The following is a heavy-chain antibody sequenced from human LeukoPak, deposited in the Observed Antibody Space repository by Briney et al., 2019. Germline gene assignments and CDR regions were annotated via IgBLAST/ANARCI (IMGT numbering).Heavy chain of an antibody. Sequence: GESLKISCKGSGYSFTSDWIGWVRQMPGKGLEWMGIIYPGDSDTRYSPSFQGQVTISADKSIATVYLQWSSLKASDTAMYYCARALVDTAMADFDYWGQGTLVTVSS. D-gene: IGHD5-18*01. CDR2: IYPGDSDT. CDR3: ARALVDTAMADFDY. CDR1: GYSFTSDW. J-gene: IGHJ4*02. V-gene: IGHV5-51*01.